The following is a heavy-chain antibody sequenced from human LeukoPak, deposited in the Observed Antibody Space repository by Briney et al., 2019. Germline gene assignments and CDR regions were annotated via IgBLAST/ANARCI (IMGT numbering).Heavy chain of an antibody. Sequence: SVKVSFKASGGTFSSYAIRWVRQAPGQGLEWMGRIIPIFGTANYAQKFQGRVTITTDESTSTAYMELSSLRSEDTAVYYCARGGYCSGGSCSPYYFDYWGQGTLVTVSS. CDR2: IIPIFGTA. CDR1: GGTFSSYA. CDR3: ARGGYCSGGSCSPYYFDY. V-gene: IGHV1-69*05. D-gene: IGHD2-15*01. J-gene: IGHJ4*02.